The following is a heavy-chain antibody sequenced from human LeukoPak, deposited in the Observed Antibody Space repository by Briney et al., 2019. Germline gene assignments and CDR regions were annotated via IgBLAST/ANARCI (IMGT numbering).Heavy chain of an antibody. CDR1: GYTFTSYA. V-gene: IGHV7-4-1*02. J-gene: IGHJ5*02. Sequence: ASVKVSCKASGYTFTSYAMNWVRQAPGQGLEWMGWINTNTGNPTYAQGFTGRFVFSLDTSVSSAYLQISSLRADDTAVYYCARDSAGVPNWFDPWGQGTLVTVSS. CDR3: ARDSAGVPNWFDP. D-gene: IGHD2-8*01. CDR2: INTNTGNP.